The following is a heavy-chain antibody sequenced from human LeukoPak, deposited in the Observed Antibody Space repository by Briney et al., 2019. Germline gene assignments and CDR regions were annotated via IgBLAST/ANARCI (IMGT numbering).Heavy chain of an antibody. D-gene: IGHD4-17*01. V-gene: IGHV4-61*09. Sequence: SQTLSLTCTVSGGSISSGSYYWSWIRQPAGKGLEWIGEINHSGSTNYNPSLKSRVTISVDTSKNQFSLKLSSVTAADTAVYYCASSNAVTTLPFDYWGQGTLVTVSS. CDR1: GGSISSGSYY. J-gene: IGHJ4*02. CDR3: ASSNAVTTLPFDY. CDR2: INHSGST.